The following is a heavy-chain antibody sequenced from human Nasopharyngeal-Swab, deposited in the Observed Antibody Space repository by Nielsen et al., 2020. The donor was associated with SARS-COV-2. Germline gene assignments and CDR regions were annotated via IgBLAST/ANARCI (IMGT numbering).Heavy chain of an antibody. CDR1: GFTFSSYA. CDR3: ASLGATEPTSYYYYGMDV. V-gene: IGHV3-21*01. CDR2: ISSSSSYI. D-gene: IGHD5-12*01. Sequence: GGSLRLSCAASGFTFSSYAMSWVRQAPGKGLERVSSISSSSSYIYYADSVKGRFTISRDNAKNSLYLQMNSLRAEDTAVYYCASLGATEPTSYYYYGMDVWGQGTTVTVSS. J-gene: IGHJ6*02.